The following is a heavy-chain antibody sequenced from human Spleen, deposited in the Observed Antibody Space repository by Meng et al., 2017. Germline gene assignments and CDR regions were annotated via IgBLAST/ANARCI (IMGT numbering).Heavy chain of an antibody. V-gene: IGHV3-23*01. J-gene: IGHJ3*02. CDR1: GFTFNNYA. CDR2: ISATGGST. D-gene: IGHD5-12*01. CDR3: ARGGRGSDDAFDI. Sequence: GESLKISCAASGFTFNNYAMHWVRQAPGRGLEWVSLISATGGSTYYADSVKGRFTISRDNSKNTLYLQMNSLGAEDTAVYYCARGGRGSDDAFDIWGRGTMVTVSS.